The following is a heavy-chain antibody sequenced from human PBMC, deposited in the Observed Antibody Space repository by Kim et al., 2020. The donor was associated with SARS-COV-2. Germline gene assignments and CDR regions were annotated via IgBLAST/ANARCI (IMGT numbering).Heavy chain of an antibody. CDR3: ARDLIVFWQWLVPAGIDY. CDR2: IKQDGSEK. Sequence: GSLRLSCAASGFTFSSYWMSWVRQAPGKGLEWVANIKQDGSEKYYVDSVKGRFTISRDNAKNSLYLQMNSLRAEDTAVYYCARDLIVFWQWLVPAGIDYWGQGTLVTVSS. J-gene: IGHJ4*02. D-gene: IGHD6-19*01. V-gene: IGHV3-7*01. CDR1: GFTFSSYW.